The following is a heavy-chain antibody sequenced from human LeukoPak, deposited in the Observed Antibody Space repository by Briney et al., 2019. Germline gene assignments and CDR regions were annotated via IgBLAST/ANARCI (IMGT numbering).Heavy chain of an antibody. V-gene: IGHV4-4*07. D-gene: IGHD1-26*01. J-gene: IGHJ3*02. CDR1: GGSISSYY. CDR3: ARDPISGSHRDAFDI. Sequence: PSETLSLTCTVSGGSISSYYWSWIRQPAGKGLEWIGRIYTSGSTNYNPSLKSRVTMSVDTSKNQFSLKLSSVTAADTAVYYCARDPISGSHRDAFDIWGQGTMVTVSS. CDR2: IYTSGST.